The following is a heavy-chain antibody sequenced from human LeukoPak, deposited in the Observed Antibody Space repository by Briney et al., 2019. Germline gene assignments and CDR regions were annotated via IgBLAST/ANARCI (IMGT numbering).Heavy chain of an antibody. CDR2: IYHSGST. CDR3: ARVAAAAGTVDWFDP. Sequence: PSAPLSLPCTVSGYSISSGYYWGWLRQPPGKGLEWLGSIYHSGSTYYNPSLKSRVTILVDTSKNQFSLKLSSVTAADTAVYYCARVAAAAGTVDWFDPWGQGTLVTVSS. V-gene: IGHV4-38-2*02. D-gene: IGHD6-13*01. J-gene: IGHJ5*02. CDR1: GYSISSGYY.